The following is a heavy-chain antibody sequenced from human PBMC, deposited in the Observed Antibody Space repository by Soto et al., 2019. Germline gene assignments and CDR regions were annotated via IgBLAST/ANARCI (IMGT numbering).Heavy chain of an antibody. J-gene: IGHJ4*02. CDR2: TSYDGSNN. V-gene: IGHV3-33*05. Sequence: QVQLVESGGGVVQPGTSLRLSCVGSGFTFRSYVIHWVRQAPGKGLEWVALTSYDGSNNFYGDSVKGRFTIARHTSRNTVDLQMDSLTFAHTALYSCARWGTTGGLDVWGQATLVSVSS. CDR1: GFTFRSYV. D-gene: IGHD3-16*01. CDR3: ARWGTTGGLDV.